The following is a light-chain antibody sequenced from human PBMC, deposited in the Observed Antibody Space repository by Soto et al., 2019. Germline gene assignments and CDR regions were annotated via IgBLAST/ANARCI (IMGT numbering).Light chain of an antibody. CDR3: QQYSDRPYT. Sequence: EIVMTQSPGPLSVSPGERVTLSCRASQSISSNLAWYQQKPGQAPRLLVYEASTRATGFPARFSGSGSGRAFTLTISSLQSEDFAVYYCQQYSDRPYTFGQGTKLEIK. CDR1: QSISSN. J-gene: IGKJ2*01. V-gene: IGKV3-15*01. CDR2: EAS.